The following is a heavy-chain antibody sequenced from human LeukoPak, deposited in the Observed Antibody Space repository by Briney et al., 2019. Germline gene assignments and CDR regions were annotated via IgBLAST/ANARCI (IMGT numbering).Heavy chain of an antibody. CDR2: ISSSSSTI. D-gene: IGHD4-17*01. Sequence: GGSLRLPCAASGFTFSSYSMNWVRQAPGKGLEWVSYISSSSSTIYYADSVKGRFTISRDNAKNSLYLQMNSLRAEDAAVYYCARDPTPDYGDYYWGQGTLVTVSS. CDR3: ARDPTPDYGDYY. J-gene: IGHJ4*02. CDR1: GFTFSSYS. V-gene: IGHV3-48*01.